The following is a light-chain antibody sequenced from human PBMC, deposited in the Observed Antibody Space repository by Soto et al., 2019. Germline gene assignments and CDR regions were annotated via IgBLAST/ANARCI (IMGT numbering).Light chain of an antibody. J-gene: IGKJ1*01. CDR1: QSLRSS. CDR3: QQYHNLWT. CDR2: RAS. Sequence: ETMMTQSPDTLSVSLGERATLSCRASQSLRSSLAWYQQKPGQAPRLLIYRASTRATGTPARFSGSGSGTEFTLTITSLQSEDFALYYCQQYHNLWTFGQGTKVDIK. V-gene: IGKV3-15*01.